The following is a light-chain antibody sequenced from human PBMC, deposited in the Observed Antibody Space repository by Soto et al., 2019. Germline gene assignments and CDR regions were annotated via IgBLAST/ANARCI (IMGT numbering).Light chain of an antibody. CDR3: QSYDYSLSGWV. J-gene: IGLJ3*02. V-gene: IGLV1-40*01. CDR1: SSNIGTNYH. CDR2: AYS. Sequence: QSVLTQPPSVSGAPGQRVTISCTGSSSNIGTNYHVHWYQHLPGRAPKLLIYAYSHRPSGVPDRFSGSRSGTSASLAITGLQAEDEADYYCQSYDYSLSGWVFGGGTQLTVL.